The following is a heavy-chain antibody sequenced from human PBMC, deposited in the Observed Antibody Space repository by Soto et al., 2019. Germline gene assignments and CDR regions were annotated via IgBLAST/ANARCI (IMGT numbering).Heavy chain of an antibody. CDR3: TKDTHSPSGYFEAFDV. Sequence: DAQLVESGGGLVQPGKSLRISCVASGFTFDDHTMHWVRQAPGRGLEWVSCINWNSGIIGYADSVKGRFTISRDNAKNSLYLRMDSLRPEDTAVYYCTKDTHSPSGYFEAFDVWGQGTKVTVSS. CDR2: INWNSGII. CDR1: GFTFDDHT. J-gene: IGHJ3*01. D-gene: IGHD3-22*01. V-gene: IGHV3-9*01.